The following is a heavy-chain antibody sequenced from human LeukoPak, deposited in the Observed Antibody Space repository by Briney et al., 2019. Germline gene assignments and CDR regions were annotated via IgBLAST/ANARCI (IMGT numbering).Heavy chain of an antibody. CDR3: ARDGELGAALGGASYFWFDP. CDR2: ISGKDGHT. J-gene: IGHJ5*02. CDR1: GYTFTSYG. V-gene: IGHV1-18*04. Sequence: ASVTVSCKASGYTFTSYGINWVRQAPGQGLERKGWISGKDGHTRYAQKFQGRGTMTIDTSASTAYMELRSLTSDDTAVYYCARDGELGAALGGASYFWFDPWGQGTLVTVSS. D-gene: IGHD6-25*01.